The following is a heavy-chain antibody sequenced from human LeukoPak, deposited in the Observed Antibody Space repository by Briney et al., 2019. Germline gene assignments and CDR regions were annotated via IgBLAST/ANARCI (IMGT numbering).Heavy chain of an antibody. CDR3: TTIKRGNIFGYFDF. D-gene: IGHD5-18*01. J-gene: IGHJ4*02. V-gene: IGHV4-59*11. CDR2: VFDSGRT. Sequence: PSETLSLTCTVSGGSMTTHHWNWIRQTPGKGLEWIGYVFDSGRTKENPSLKSRVTLSADTSKNQLSLRLSSVTAADTAVYYCTTIKRGNIFGYFDFWGQGILVTISS. CDR1: GGSMTTHH.